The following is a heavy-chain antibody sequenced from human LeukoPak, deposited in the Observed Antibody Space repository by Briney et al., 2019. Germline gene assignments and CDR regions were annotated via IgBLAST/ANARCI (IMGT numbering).Heavy chain of an antibody. Sequence: SVKVSCKASGGTFSSYATSWVRQAPGQGLERMGGIIPIFGTANYAQKFQGRVTITTDESTSTAYMELSSLRSEDTAVYYCAEAQWLVKEYNWFDPWGQGTLVTVSS. V-gene: IGHV1-69*05. D-gene: IGHD6-19*01. CDR2: IIPIFGTA. CDR1: GGTFSSYA. CDR3: AEAQWLVKEYNWFDP. J-gene: IGHJ5*02.